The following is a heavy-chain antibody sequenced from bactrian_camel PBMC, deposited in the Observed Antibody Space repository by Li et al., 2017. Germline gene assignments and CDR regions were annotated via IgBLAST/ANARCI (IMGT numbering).Heavy chain of an antibody. V-gene: IGHV3S1*01. J-gene: IGHJ4*01. Sequence: HVQLVESGGGTVQAGRSLRLSCATRTVAGDNYCMAWFRRAPEKKREGVAATWSGGGSTNYAASVKGRFTISRDDAKNPLYLQMNDLKTEDTGVYYCATAGWTIKRLTPHGYHWGRGTQVTVS. CDR2: TWSGGGST. CDR3: ATAGWTIKRLTPHGYH. CDR1: TVAGDNYC. D-gene: IGHD4*01.